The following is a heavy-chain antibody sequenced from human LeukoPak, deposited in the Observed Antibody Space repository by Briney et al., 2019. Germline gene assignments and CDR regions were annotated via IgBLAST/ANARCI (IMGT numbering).Heavy chain of an antibody. V-gene: IGHV1-2*04. D-gene: IGHD3-22*01. CDR1: GYTFTGYY. CDR2: INPNSGGT. J-gene: IGHJ6*02. CDR3: AKSRQRSSVGGMDV. Sequence: ASVKVSCKASGYTFTGYYMHWVRQAPGQGLEWMGWINPNSGGTNYAQKFQGWVTMTRDTSISTAYMELSSLRSEDTAVYYCAKSRQRSSVGGMDVWGQGTTVTVSS.